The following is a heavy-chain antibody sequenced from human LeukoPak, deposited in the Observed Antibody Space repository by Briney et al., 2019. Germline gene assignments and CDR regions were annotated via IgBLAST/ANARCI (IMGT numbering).Heavy chain of an antibody. CDR2: IIPILGIA. D-gene: IGHD3-16*02. CDR1: GGTFSSYT. Sequence: ASVKVSCKASGGTFSSYTISWVRQAPGQGLEWMGRIIPILGIANYAQKFQGRVTITADKSTSTAYMELSSLRSEDTAVYNCASSLGLEFPYYFDYWGQGTLVTVSS. V-gene: IGHV1-69*02. J-gene: IGHJ4*02. CDR3: ASSLGLEFPYYFDY.